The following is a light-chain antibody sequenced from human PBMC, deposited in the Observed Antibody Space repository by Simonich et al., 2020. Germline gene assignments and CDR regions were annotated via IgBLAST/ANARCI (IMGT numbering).Light chain of an antibody. Sequence: DIVMTQTPLSLSVTPGQPASISCKSSQSLLHSDGKTYLYWYLQKPGQSLQLLIYEVSKRFSGVPDRFSGSGSGTDFTLKISRVEAEDVGVYYCMQSIQLPWTFGQGTKVEIK. CDR2: EVS. CDR1: QSLLHSDGKTY. V-gene: IGKV2D-29*02. CDR3: MQSIQLPWT. J-gene: IGKJ1*01.